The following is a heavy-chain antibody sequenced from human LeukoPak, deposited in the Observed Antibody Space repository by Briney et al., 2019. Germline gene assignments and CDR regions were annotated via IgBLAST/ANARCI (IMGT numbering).Heavy chain of an antibody. CDR2: IYSGGST. Sequence: GGSLRLSCAASGFTVSSNYMSWVRQAPGKGLEWVSVIYSGGSTYYADSVKGRFTTSRDNSKNTLYLQMNSLRAEDTAVYCCAREGSYGHILNYYYYGMDVWGQGTTVTVSS. D-gene: IGHD5-18*01. CDR1: GFTVSSNY. J-gene: IGHJ6*02. V-gene: IGHV3-66*01. CDR3: AREGSYGHILNYYYYGMDV.